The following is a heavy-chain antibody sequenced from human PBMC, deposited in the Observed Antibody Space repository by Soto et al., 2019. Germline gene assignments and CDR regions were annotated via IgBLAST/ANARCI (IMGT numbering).Heavy chain of an antibody. D-gene: IGHD3-22*01. CDR1: GFTFSSYA. Sequence: PGGSLRLSCAASGFTFSSYAMSWVRQAPGKGLEWVSAISGSGGSTYYADSVKGRFAISRDNSKNTLYLQMNSLRAEDTAVYYCAKDLYYYDSSGPFDIWGQGTMVTVSS. J-gene: IGHJ3*02. V-gene: IGHV3-23*01. CDR2: ISGSGGST. CDR3: AKDLYYYDSSGPFDI.